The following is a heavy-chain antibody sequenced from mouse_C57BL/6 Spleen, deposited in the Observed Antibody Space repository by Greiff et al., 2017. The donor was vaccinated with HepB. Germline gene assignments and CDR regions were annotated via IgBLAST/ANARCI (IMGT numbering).Heavy chain of an antibody. Sequence: VQLQQPGAELVKPGASVKLSCKASGYTFTSYWMQWVKQRPGQGLEWIGEIDPSDSYTNDNQKFKGKATLTVDTSSSTAYMQLSSLTSEDSAVYYCARQRDYGKGDYWGQGTTLTVSS. D-gene: IGHD2-1*01. J-gene: IGHJ2*01. V-gene: IGHV1-50*01. CDR3: ARQRDYGKGDY. CDR2: IDPSDSYT. CDR1: GYTFTSYW.